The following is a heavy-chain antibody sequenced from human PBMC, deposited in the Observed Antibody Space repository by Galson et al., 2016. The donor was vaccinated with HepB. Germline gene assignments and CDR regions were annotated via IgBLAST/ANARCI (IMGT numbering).Heavy chain of an antibody. CDR2: INAGNGNT. CDR1: GYTFTSYA. CDR3: ARTPDIYCSSASCYVGVFDY. D-gene: IGHD2-2*01. V-gene: IGHV1-3*01. J-gene: IGHJ4*02. Sequence: SVKVSCKASGYTFTSYAMHWVRQAPGQRLEWMGWINAGNGNTKYSQKFQGRVIITRDTSASTAYMELSSLRSEDTAVYYCARTPDIYCSSASCYVGVFDYWGQGTPVTVSS.